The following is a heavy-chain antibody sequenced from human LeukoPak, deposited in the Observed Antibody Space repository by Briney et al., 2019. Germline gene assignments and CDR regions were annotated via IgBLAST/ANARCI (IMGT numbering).Heavy chain of an antibody. Sequence: SETLSLTCAVYGGSFSDYYWSWIRQPPGKGLEWIWYIYYSGSTNYNPSLKSRVTISVDTSKNQFSLKLSSVTAADTAVYYCARALPLDPVNFDIWGQGTMVTVSS. CDR1: GGSFSDYY. CDR2: IYYSGST. D-gene: IGHD1-1*01. J-gene: IGHJ3*02. CDR3: ARALPLDPVNFDI. V-gene: IGHV4-59*01.